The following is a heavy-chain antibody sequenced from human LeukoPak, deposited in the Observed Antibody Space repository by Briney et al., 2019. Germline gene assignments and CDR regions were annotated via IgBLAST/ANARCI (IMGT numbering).Heavy chain of an antibody. Sequence: SETLSLTCIVSGASISTYHWSWIRQSAEKGLEWIGRAHSDGTTNYNPSIKSRVTMSIDTSKNQLSLKPTSVTAADAAVYYCARDGLYTYGYSYFDYWGQGTLVTVSS. J-gene: IGHJ4*02. D-gene: IGHD5-18*01. CDR1: GASISTYH. CDR3: ARDGLYTYGYSYFDY. V-gene: IGHV4-4*07. CDR2: AHSDGTT.